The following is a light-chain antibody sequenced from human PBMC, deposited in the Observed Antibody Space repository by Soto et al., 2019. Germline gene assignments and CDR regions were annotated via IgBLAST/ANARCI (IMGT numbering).Light chain of an antibody. Sequence: QSVLAQPASMSGSPGQSITISCTGSGSDIATFNYVSWYQQYPGKAPKLLIYQVTSRASGVSHRFSGSKSGNTAALTISGLQPEDEAEYYCSSYTATSTHYVFGSGTKVTV. CDR2: QVT. J-gene: IGLJ1*01. CDR3: SSYTATSTHYV. CDR1: GSDIATFNY. V-gene: IGLV2-14*01.